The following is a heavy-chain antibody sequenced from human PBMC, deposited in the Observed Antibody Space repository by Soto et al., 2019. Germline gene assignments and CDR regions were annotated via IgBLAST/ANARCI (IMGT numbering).Heavy chain of an antibody. CDR2: IMPGSSHI. V-gene: IGHV3-48*01. CDR3: ARTGLQILQATSYYYGLDV. J-gene: IGHJ6*02. Sequence: GGSLRLSCAASGFTFSIYSMNWVRQAPGKGLEWVSYIMPGSSHIFYADSVKGRFTISRDNAKNSLYLQMNSLRAEDTAVYYCARTGLQILQATSYYYGLDVWGQGTTVTVSS. CDR1: GFTFSIYS. D-gene: IGHD1-1*01.